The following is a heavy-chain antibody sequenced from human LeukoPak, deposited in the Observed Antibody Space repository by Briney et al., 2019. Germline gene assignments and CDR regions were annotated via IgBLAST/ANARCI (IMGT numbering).Heavy chain of an antibody. Sequence: AGGSLRLSCAASGFTFSSYAMHWVRQAPGKGLEWVAVISYDGSNKYYADSVKGRFTISRDNSKNTLYLQMNSLRAEDTAVYYCASSVGATIALFDYWGQGTLVTVSS. D-gene: IGHD1-26*01. V-gene: IGHV3-30*04. CDR2: ISYDGSNK. J-gene: IGHJ4*02. CDR1: GFTFSSYA. CDR3: ASSVGATIALFDY.